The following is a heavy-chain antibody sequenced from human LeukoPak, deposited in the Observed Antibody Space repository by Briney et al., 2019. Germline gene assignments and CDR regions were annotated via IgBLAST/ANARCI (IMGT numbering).Heavy chain of an antibody. V-gene: IGHV4-4*07. Sequence: RPSETLSLTCTVSGGSINSYYWSWIRQPAGKGLEWIGRIYSSGSTTYNPSLKSQVTMSVDTSKNQFSLKMTTVTAADTAVYYCARGIAAAPERAFDIWGQGTMVTVFS. CDR3: ARGIAAAPERAFDI. CDR2: IYSSGST. CDR1: GGSINSYY. J-gene: IGHJ3*02. D-gene: IGHD6-13*01.